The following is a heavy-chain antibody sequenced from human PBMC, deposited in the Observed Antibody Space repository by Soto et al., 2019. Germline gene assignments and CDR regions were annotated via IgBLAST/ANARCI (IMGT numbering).Heavy chain of an antibody. V-gene: IGHV5-51*01. J-gene: IGHJ6*03. CDR1: GYKFTSYW. CDR2: IYPGDSDT. D-gene: IGHD2-2*01. CDR3: AKLVVPTAAPFYYHYYMDV. Sequence: PGESLKISCKSSGYKFTSYWIAWVRQMPGKGLECVGIIYPGDSDTRYSPSFQGQVIISADKSINTAYLQWSSLKASDTAMYYCAKLVVPTAAPFYYHYYMDVWGKGTTVTVSS.